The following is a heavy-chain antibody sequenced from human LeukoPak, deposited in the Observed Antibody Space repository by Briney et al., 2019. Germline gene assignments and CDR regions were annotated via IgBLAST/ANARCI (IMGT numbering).Heavy chain of an antibody. D-gene: IGHD3-10*01. CDR3: ARGHGGITMVRGVKLYYFDY. J-gene: IGHJ4*02. CDR2: IYYSGRT. CDR1: GGSISSSSYH. V-gene: IGHV4-39*07. Sequence: SETLSLTCTVSGGSISSSSYHWGWIRQPPGKGLEWIGSIYYSGRTYYNPSLKSRVTISVDTSKNQFSLKLSSVTAADTAVYYCARGHGGITMVRGVKLYYFDYWGQGTLSPSPQ.